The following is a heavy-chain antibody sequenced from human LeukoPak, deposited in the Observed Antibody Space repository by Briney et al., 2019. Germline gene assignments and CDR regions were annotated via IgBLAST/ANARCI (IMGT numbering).Heavy chain of an antibody. V-gene: IGHV4-59*01. D-gene: IGHD1-20*01. CDR2: IYYSGST. Sequence: SPSETLSLTCTVSGGSISSYYWSWIRQPPGKGLEWIGYIYYSGSTNYNPSLKSRVTISVDTYKNQFSLKLSSVTAADTAVYYCARVPKSITGTTSYPDYWGQGTLVTVSS. CDR3: ARVPKSITGTTSYPDY. J-gene: IGHJ4*02. CDR1: GGSISSYY.